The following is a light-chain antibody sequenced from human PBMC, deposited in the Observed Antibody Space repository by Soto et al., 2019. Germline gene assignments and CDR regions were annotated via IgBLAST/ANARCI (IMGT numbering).Light chain of an antibody. CDR2: MVS. V-gene: IGLV2-14*01. CDR1: SSDVGNYNY. Sequence: QSALTQPASVSGSPGQSNTISCTGTSSDVGNYNYVSWYQQYPGRVPKLLIYMVSNRPSGVANRFSGSKSGNTASLTISGLQAEDEADYFCTSPTPGSLYVFGTGTKVTVL. CDR3: TSPTPGSLYV. J-gene: IGLJ1*01.